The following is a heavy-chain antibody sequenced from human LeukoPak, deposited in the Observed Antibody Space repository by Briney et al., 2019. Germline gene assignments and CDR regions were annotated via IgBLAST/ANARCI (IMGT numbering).Heavy chain of an antibody. J-gene: IGHJ4*02. D-gene: IGHD6-19*01. Sequence: SETLSLTCTVSGGSISSYYWSWIRQPPGKGLEWSGYIYYSGSTNYNPSLKSRVTISVDTSKNQFSLKLSSVTAADTAVYYCARHVISSAAVAGLFDYWGQGTLVTVSS. CDR2: IYYSGST. CDR3: ARHVISSAAVAGLFDY. V-gene: IGHV4-59*08. CDR1: GGSISSYY.